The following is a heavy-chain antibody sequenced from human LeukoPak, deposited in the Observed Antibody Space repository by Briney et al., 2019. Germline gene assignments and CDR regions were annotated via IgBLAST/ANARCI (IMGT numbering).Heavy chain of an antibody. D-gene: IGHD3-22*01. CDR2: IYYSGST. J-gene: IGHJ3*02. Sequence: SETLSLTCTVSDGSISSYYWSWIRQPPGKGLEWIGYIYYSGSTNYNPSLKSRVTISVDTSKNQFSLKLSSVTAADTAVYYCARGSSDYDSSGYYYRNAFDIWGQGTMVTVSS. CDR3: ARGSSDYDSSGYYYRNAFDI. CDR1: DGSISSYY. V-gene: IGHV4-59*01.